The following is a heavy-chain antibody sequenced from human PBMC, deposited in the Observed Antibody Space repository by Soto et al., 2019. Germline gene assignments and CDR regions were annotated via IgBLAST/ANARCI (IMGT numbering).Heavy chain of an antibody. Sequence: SETLSLTCAVYGGSFSGYYWSWIRQPPGKGLEWIGEINHSGSTNYNPSLKSRVTISVDTSKNQFSLKLSSVTAADTAVYYCARHRLYYDTFPFDPWGQGTLVTVSS. CDR3: ARHRLYYDTFPFDP. CDR1: GGSFSGYY. V-gene: IGHV4-34*01. CDR2: INHSGST. D-gene: IGHD3-9*01. J-gene: IGHJ5*02.